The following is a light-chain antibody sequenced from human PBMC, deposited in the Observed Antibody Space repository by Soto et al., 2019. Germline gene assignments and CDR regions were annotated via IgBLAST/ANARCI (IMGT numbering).Light chain of an antibody. CDR2: SND. CDR3: AAWDGSLNGWV. Sequence: QSVLTQAPSASGTPGQRVTISCSGSSSSIGSNTVSWYQQVPGTAPKLLIYSNDQRPSGVPDRFSGSKSGTSASLAIGGLQSEDEADYYCAAWDGSLNGWVFGGGNKLTVL. V-gene: IGLV1-44*01. CDR1: SSSIGSNT. J-gene: IGLJ3*02.